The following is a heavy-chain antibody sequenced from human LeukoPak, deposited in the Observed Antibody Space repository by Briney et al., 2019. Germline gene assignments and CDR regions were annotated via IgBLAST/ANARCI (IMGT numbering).Heavy chain of an antibody. CDR3: ARDGGGAYYYCSGAEFDY. Sequence: PGGSLRLSCAASGFTFSNYGMNWVRQAPGKGLEWVSSISSTSSYIYYADSVKGRFTISRDNAKNTVYLQMNSLRDEDMAVYYCARDGGGAYYYCSGAEFDYWGQGTLVTVSS. J-gene: IGHJ4*02. CDR2: ISSTSSYI. D-gene: IGHD3-10*01. CDR1: GFTFSNYG. V-gene: IGHV3-21*01.